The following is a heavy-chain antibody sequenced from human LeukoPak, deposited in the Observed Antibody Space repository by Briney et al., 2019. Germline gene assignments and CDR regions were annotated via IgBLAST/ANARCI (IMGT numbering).Heavy chain of an antibody. CDR2: IYYSGST. J-gene: IGHJ5*02. CDR1: GGSISSHY. D-gene: IGHD3-3*01. CDR3: AREIRKGIFGVVPTNWFDP. Sequence: SETLSLACTVSGGSISSHYWSWIRQPPGKGLEWIGYIYYSGSTNYNPSLKSRVTISVDTSKNQFSLKLSSVTAADTAVYYCAREIRKGIFGVVPTNWFDPWGQGTLVTVSS. V-gene: IGHV4-59*11.